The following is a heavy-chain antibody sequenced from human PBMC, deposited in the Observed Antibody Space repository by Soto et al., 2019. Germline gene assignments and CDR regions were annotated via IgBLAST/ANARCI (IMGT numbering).Heavy chain of an antibody. CDR2: IIPILGIA. CDR3: AVDGYSSGWRVTD. Sequence: QVQLVQSGAEEKKPGSSVKVSCKASGGTFSSYTISWVRQSPGQGLEWMGRIIPILGIADYAQKFQGRVTVTADKSTSTAYMELSSLRSEDTAVYYCAVDGYSSGWRVTDWGQGTMVTVSS. CDR1: GGTFSSYT. J-gene: IGHJ4*02. D-gene: IGHD6-19*01. V-gene: IGHV1-69*02.